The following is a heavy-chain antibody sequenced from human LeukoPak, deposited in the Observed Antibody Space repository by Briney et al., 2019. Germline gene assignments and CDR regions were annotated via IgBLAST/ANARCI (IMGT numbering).Heavy chain of an antibody. V-gene: IGHV4-59*01. D-gene: IGHD3-16*01. CDR1: GGSIGSLY. J-gene: IGHJ5*02. CDR2: IHYSGYT. CDR3: ASDGGGNWFDP. Sequence: SETLSLTCTASGGSIGSLYWSWIRQSPGKGLEWIGYIHYSGYTYHNPSLTGRVTISVDVSRNQFSLRLTSVTAADTAIYYCASDGGGNWFDPWGQGTLVTVSS.